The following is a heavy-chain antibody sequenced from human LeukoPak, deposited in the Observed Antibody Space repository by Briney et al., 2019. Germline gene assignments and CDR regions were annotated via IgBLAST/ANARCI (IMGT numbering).Heavy chain of an antibody. Sequence: PGGPLRLSCAASGFTFSSYAMHWVRQAPGKGLEWVSYISSSSSTIYYADSVKGRFTISRDNAKNSLYLQMNSLRAEDTAVYYCASRCGYSGYDCVDYWGQGTLVTVSS. CDR1: GFTFSSYA. J-gene: IGHJ4*02. V-gene: IGHV3-48*04. CDR2: ISSSSSTI. CDR3: ASRCGYSGYDCVDY. D-gene: IGHD5-12*01.